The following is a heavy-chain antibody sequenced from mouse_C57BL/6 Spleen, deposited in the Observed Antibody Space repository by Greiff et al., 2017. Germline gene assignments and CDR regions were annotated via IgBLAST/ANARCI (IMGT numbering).Heavy chain of an antibody. CDR2: FGPGGGST. V-gene: IGHV1-77*01. Sequence: QVQLKESGAELVKPGASVTISCKASGYTFTDYYINWVKRRPGQGLEGIGKFGPGGGSTCYNEKFKGKATLTADKSPSKAYMKLSRLTSEDSTVYFCARGAYWYFYVWGTGTTVTVSS. CDR3: ARGAYWYFYV. CDR1: GYTFTDYY. J-gene: IGHJ1*03. D-gene: IGHD3-1*01.